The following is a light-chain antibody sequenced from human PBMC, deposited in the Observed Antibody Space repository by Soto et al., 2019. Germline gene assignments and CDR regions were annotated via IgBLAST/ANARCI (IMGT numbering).Light chain of an antibody. CDR3: QHYNDWPT. J-gene: IGKJ1*01. Sequence: IVMTHSPATLSVSLWLRSTIFFSSSQSVSSNLAWYQLKHGQAPRLLIYGASTRATGIPARFSGSGSGTEFTLTISSLQSEDFAVYYCQHYNDWPTFGQGTKVDIK. V-gene: IGKV3-15*01. CDR1: QSVSSN. CDR2: GAS.